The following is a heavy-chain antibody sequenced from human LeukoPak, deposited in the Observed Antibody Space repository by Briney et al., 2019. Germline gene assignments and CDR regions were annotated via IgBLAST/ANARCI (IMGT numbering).Heavy chain of an antibody. J-gene: IGHJ6*03. Sequence: GGSLRLSCAASGFTFSSYAMSWVRQAPGKGLEWVSAISGSGAYTYNADSVKGRFTISRDNAKNSLYLQMNSLRAEDTAVYYCARASIPRSYYYYYYYMDVWGKGTTVTVSS. D-gene: IGHD2/OR15-2a*01. CDR2: ISGSGAYT. CDR1: GFTFSSYA. CDR3: ARASIPRSYYYYYYYMDV. V-gene: IGHV3-23*01.